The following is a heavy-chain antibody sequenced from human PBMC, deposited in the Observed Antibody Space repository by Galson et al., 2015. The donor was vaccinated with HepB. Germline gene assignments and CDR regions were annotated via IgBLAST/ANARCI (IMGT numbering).Heavy chain of an antibody. J-gene: IGHJ6*02. D-gene: IGHD5-18*01. V-gene: IGHV1-2*04. Sequence: SVKVSCKASGYTFTGYYMHWVRQAPGQGLEWMGWINPNSGGTNYAQKFQGWVTMTRDTSISTAYLQWSSLKASDTAMYYCARGQNAGYSSGLMDYYGMDVWGQGTTVTVSS. CDR1: GYTFTGYY. CDR2: INPNSGGT. CDR3: ARGQNAGYSSGLMDYYGMDV.